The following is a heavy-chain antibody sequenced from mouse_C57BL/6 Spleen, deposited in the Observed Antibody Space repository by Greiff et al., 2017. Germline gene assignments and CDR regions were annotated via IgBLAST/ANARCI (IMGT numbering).Heavy chain of an antibody. D-gene: IGHD2-2*01. J-gene: IGHJ4*01. Sequence: QVQLQQPGAELVRPGSSVKLSCKASGYTFTSYWMPWVKQRPIQGLEWIGNIDPSDSETHYNQKFKDKATLTVDKSSSTAYMQLSSLTSEDSAVYYGARRKGYDGDYYAMDYWGQGTEVTGSS. CDR3: ARRKGYDGDYYAMDY. V-gene: IGHV1-52*01. CDR2: IDPSDSET. CDR1: GYTFTSYW.